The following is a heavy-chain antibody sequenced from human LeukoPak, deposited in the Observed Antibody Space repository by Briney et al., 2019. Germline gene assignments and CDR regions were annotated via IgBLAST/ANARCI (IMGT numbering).Heavy chain of an antibody. CDR1: GFSFSDYY. J-gene: IGHJ6*02. D-gene: IGHD6-19*01. V-gene: IGHV3-11*01. CDR3: ARVGSAWSGDV. CDR2: ISTSGSAI. Sequence: PGGSLRLSCAASGFSFSDYYVSWIRQAPGKGLEWVSYISTSGSAIYCADSVKGRFTISRDNAKNSLYLQMNSLRAEDTAVYYCARVGSAWSGDVWGQGTTVTVSS.